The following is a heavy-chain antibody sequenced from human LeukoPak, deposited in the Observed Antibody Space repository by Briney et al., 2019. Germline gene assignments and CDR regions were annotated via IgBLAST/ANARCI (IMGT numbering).Heavy chain of an antibody. CDR1: GSTFGSYG. D-gene: IGHD5-24*01. J-gene: IGHJ4*01. CDR3: MNPLNFTRDADNPDY. CDR2: VSYDGSKN. V-gene: IGHV3-30*03. Sequence: PGGTLRLSCAASGSTFGSYGINCGRQAPGKGLEWVAFVSYDGSKNYYGDSVKGRFTISRDNTKNTLYLQMNSLRAEDTAVYYWMNPLNFTRDADNPDYWGHGTLVTVSS.